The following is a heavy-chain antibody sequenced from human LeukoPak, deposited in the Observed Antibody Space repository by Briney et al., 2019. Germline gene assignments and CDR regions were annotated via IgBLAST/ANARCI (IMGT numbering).Heavy chain of an antibody. J-gene: IGHJ5*02. CDR3: ARDGSGSGSYLSWFDP. D-gene: IGHD3-10*01. CDR2: ISAYNGNT. CDR1: GYTFTSYG. V-gene: IGHV1-18*01. Sequence: ASVKVSCKASGYTFTSYGISWVRQAPGQGLEWMGWISAYNGNTNYAQKLQGRVTMTTDTSTSTAYMELRSLRSEDTAVYYCARDGSGSGSYLSWFDPWGQGTLVTVSS.